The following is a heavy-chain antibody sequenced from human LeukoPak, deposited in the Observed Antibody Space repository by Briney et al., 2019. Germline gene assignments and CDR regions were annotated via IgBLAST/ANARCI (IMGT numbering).Heavy chain of an antibody. D-gene: IGHD2-2*01. CDR1: GGSINSYY. J-gene: IGHJ4*02. CDR3: ARSPPAPKEFDY. CDR2: LFPGGST. Sequence: SETLSLTCTVSGGSINSYYWSCTRQSPGKGLEWIGYLFPGGSTNSNPSLKSRVIISVDTSKNQFSLKVSSVTAADTAIYYCARSPPAPKEFDYWGQGTLVTVSS. V-gene: IGHV4-4*09.